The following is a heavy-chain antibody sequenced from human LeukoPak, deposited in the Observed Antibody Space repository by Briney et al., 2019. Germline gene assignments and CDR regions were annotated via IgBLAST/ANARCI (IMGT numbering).Heavy chain of an antibody. J-gene: IGHJ3*02. CDR2: TYYSGST. V-gene: IGHV4-59*13. CDR3: ARGDDAFDI. CDR1: GGSTGSIY. Sequence: SETLSLTCTVSGGSTGSIYWSWIGQPPGKGLEWIGYTYYSGSTNYNPSLKSRVNISVNTSKNQLSLKLSSVTAADTAVYYCARGDDAFDIWGQGTMVTVSS.